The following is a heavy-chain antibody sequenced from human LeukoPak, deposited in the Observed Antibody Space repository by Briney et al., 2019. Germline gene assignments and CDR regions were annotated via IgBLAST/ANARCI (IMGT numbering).Heavy chain of an antibody. CDR2: VYYSGTT. Sequence: SQTLSLTCIVSGDSLSNGDPYWSWVRQPPGRGLEWVGFVYYSGTTSYNPSLKSRLTISVDTSKNQFSLRLTSVTAADTALYYCAIQSKGYSYGYNYWGQGTLVTVSS. CDR3: AIQSKGYSYGYNY. CDR1: GDSLSNGDPY. D-gene: IGHD5-18*01. J-gene: IGHJ4*02. V-gene: IGHV4-30-4*01.